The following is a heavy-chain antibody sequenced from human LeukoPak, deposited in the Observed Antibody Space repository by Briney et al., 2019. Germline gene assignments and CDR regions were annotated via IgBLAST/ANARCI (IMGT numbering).Heavy chain of an antibody. Sequence: PSETLSLTCTVSGGSISSYYWSWIRQPPGKGLEWIGYIYYSGSTNYNPSLKSRVTISVDTSKNQFSLKLSSVTAADTAVYYCARPAVPAAKKNWFDPWGQGTLVTVSS. J-gene: IGHJ5*02. CDR2: IYYSGST. CDR1: GGSISSYY. D-gene: IGHD2-2*01. CDR3: ARPAVPAAKKNWFDP. V-gene: IGHV4-59*01.